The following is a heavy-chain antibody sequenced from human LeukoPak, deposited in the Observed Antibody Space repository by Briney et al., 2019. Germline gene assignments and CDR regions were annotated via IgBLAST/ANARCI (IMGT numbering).Heavy chain of an antibody. CDR3: ARESGNYLDY. Sequence: PSETLSLTCTVSGGSINYYYWMWIRQPPGKGLEWIGYIYYSGGTHYNPSLKSRVTISVDTSKNQFSLKLSSVTAADTAVYYCARESGNYLDYWGQGTLVTVSS. D-gene: IGHD1-1*01. CDR2: IYYSGGT. J-gene: IGHJ4*02. V-gene: IGHV4-59*01. CDR1: GGSINYYY.